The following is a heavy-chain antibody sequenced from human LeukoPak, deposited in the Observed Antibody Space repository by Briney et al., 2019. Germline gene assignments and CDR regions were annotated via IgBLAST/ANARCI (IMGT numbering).Heavy chain of an antibody. V-gene: IGHV4-39*01. CDR3: ARVRGGFDS. J-gene: IGHJ4*02. CDR2: INYNENT. CDR1: GDSTSSSRSY. D-gene: IGHD3-16*01. Sequence: SETLSLTCGVSGDSTSSSRSYWGWIRQPPGQGLEWIGSINYNENTYYNPSLKSRVTLSMDTSENQFSLRMNSVTAADTAVYYCARVRGGFDSWGQGTLVTVSS.